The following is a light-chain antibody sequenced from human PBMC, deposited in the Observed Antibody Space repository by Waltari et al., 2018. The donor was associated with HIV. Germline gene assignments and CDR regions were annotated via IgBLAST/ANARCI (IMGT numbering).Light chain of an antibody. CDR1: YSNIANHP. Sequence: QSVLTQPPSVSEAPRQRVTISCAGTYSNIANHPVNWYQQVPGKTLRLLIYYNDLRSSGVSYRFSGSKSGTSASLAISVLQSEDEADYYCATWDDILNGPVFGGGTKLTVL. CDR2: YND. J-gene: IGLJ2*01. CDR3: ATWDDILNGPV. V-gene: IGLV1-36*01.